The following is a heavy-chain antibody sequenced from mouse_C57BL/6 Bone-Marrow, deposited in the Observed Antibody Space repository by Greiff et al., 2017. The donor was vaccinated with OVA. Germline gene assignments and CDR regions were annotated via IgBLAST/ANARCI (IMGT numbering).Heavy chain of an antibody. CDR1: GYTFTSYW. CDR2: IHPNSGST. V-gene: IGHV1-64*01. J-gene: IGHJ4*01. Sequence: QVQLKQPGAELVKPGASVKLSCKASGYTFTSYWMHWVKQRPVQGLEWIGMIHPNSGSTNYNEKFKSKAILTVDKSSSTAYMQLSSLTSEDSAVYYCARGRVYYYGSRYVMDYWGQGTSVTVSS. D-gene: IGHD1-1*01. CDR3: ARGRVYYYGSRYVMDY.